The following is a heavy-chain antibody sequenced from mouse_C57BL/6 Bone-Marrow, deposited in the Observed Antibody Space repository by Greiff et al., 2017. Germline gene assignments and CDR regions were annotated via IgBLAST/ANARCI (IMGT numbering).Heavy chain of an antibody. J-gene: IGHJ1*03. D-gene: IGHD1-1*01. CDR3: GRDDGSSGVYWYVDV. V-gene: IGHV5-17*01. CDR1: GFTFSDYG. CDR2: ISSGSSTI. Sequence: DVQLVESGGGLVKPGGSLKLSCAASGFTFSDYGMNWVRQAPEKGLEWVAYISSGSSTIYYADTVKGRFTISRDNAKNTLFLQLTSLRSEDTAMYYWGRDDGSSGVYWYVDVWGTGTTVTVSA.